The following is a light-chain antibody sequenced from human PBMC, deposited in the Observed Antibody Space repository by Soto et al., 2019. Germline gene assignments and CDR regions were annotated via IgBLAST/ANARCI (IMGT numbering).Light chain of an antibody. Sequence: EIVMTQSPATLSVSPGERATLACRASPSVSSNLAWYQQNPGKAPRIRIYGASTRATGIPARFSGSGSGTDVALTVSSLQSHDFAVYYWQQAKDWLPFTFGPGTKVDI. V-gene: IGKV3-15*01. CDR2: GAS. CDR3: QQAKDWLPFT. J-gene: IGKJ3*01. CDR1: PSVSSN.